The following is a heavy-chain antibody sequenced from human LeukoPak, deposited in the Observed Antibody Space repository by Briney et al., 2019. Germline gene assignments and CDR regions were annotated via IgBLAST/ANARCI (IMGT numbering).Heavy chain of an antibody. V-gene: IGHV3-23*01. J-gene: IGHJ4*02. D-gene: IGHD2-15*01. Sequence: GSLRLSCAASGFTFSSYAMTWVRQAPGKGLECVSVISGSGGRTYYADSVKGRFTISRDNSKNTLYQQMSSLRAEDTAVYYCAKDRGGGNLDFDYWGQGTLVTVSS. CDR2: ISGSGGRT. CDR1: GFTFSSYA. CDR3: AKDRGGGNLDFDY.